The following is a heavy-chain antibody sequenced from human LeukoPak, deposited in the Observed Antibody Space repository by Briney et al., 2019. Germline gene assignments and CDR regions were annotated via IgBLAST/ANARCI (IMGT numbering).Heavy chain of an antibody. V-gene: IGHV4-34*01. CDR2: INHSGGT. CDR1: GGSFNGYY. Sequence: PSETLSLTCAVYGGSFNGYYWSWIRQPPGKGLEWIGEINHSGGTNYNPSLKSRVTISVDTSKNQFSLKLSSVTAADTAVYYCARGSIAARLAYWGQGTLVTVSS. D-gene: IGHD6-6*01. CDR3: ARGSIAARLAY. J-gene: IGHJ4*02.